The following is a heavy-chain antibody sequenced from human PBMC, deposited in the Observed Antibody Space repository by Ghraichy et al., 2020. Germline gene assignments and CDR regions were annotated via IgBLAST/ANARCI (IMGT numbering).Heavy chain of an antibody. CDR3: ARDLRGYCSGGSCYNGMDV. Sequence: GALRLSCAASGFTVSSNYMSWVRQAPGKGLEWVSVIYSGGSTYYADSVKGRFTISRDNSKNTLYLQMNSLRAEDTAVYYCARDLRGYCSGGSCYNGMDVWGQGTTVTVSS. D-gene: IGHD2-15*01. J-gene: IGHJ6*02. V-gene: IGHV3-53*01. CDR2: IYSGGST. CDR1: GFTVSSNY.